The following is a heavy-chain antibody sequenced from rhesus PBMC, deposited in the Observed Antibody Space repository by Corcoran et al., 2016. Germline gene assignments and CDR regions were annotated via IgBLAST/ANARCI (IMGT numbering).Heavy chain of an antibody. D-gene: IGHD1-44*01. Sequence: QVQLQESGPGLVKSSATLSLTCAVSGASIRSYSWGWIRQPPGKGREWIGEINGNSCITYYNASLKSRVTISKDASKNQFSLKLTSVTAADTAVYFCIRPPNFKIADYWGQGVLVTVSS. CDR2: INGNSCIT. CDR1: GASIRSYS. CDR3: IRPPNFKIADY. V-gene: IGHV4-80*01. J-gene: IGHJ4*01.